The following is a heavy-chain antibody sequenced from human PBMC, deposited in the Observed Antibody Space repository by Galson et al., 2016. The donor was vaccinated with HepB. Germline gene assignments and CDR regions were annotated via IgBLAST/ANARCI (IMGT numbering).Heavy chain of an antibody. D-gene: IGHD2-15*01. CDR2: IRGKSDGGTT. CDR3: TARAAK. Sequence: PLRLSCAASGFTFTNAWMSWVRQAPGKGLEWVGRIRGKSDGGTTDYAAAAKGRFTISRDDSKNTLYLQMSSLTTEDTAVYYCTARAAKGGQGTLVTVSS. J-gene: IGHJ4*02. V-gene: IGHV3-15*01. CDR1: GFTFTNAW.